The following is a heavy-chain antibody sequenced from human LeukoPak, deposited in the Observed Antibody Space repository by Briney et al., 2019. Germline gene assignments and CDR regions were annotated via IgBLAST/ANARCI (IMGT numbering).Heavy chain of an antibody. CDR1: GGSISSYY. D-gene: IGHD5-24*01. CDR2: IYYSGST. CDR3: ARVRRWLQGPYFDY. V-gene: IGHV4-59*12. J-gene: IGHJ4*02. Sequence: SETLSLTCTVSGGSISSYYWSWIRQPPGKGLEWIGYIYYSGSTNYNPSLKSRVTISVDTSKNQFSLKLSSVTAADTAVYYCARVRRWLQGPYFDYWGQGTLVTVSS.